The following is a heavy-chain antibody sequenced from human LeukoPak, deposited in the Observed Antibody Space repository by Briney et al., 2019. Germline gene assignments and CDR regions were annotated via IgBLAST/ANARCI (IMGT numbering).Heavy chain of an antibody. D-gene: IGHD1-1*01. CDR1: GGSISSDY. V-gene: IGHV4-59*12. J-gene: IGHJ4*02. CDR3: ARVTREHFDY. CDR2: IYYRGST. Sequence: SETLSLTCTVSGGSISSDYWSWIRQPPGKGLEWIGDIYYRGSTNYNPSLKSRVTISVDTSKNQFSLKLSSVTAADTAVYYCARVTREHFDYWGQGTLVTVSS.